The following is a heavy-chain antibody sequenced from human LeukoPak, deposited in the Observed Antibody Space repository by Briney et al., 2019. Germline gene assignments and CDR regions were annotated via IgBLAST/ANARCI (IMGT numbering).Heavy chain of an antibody. V-gene: IGHV1-2*02. D-gene: IGHD2-2*01. CDR2: INPNSGGT. CDR1: GYTFTGYY. CDR3: ARVGGCSSTSCYDITDAFDI. J-gene: IGHJ3*02. Sequence: ASVKVSCKASGYTFTGYYMHWVRQAPGQGREWMGWINPNSGGTNYAQKFQGRVTMTRDTSISTAYMELSRLRSDDTAVYYCARVGGCSSTSCYDITDAFDIWGQGTMVTVSS.